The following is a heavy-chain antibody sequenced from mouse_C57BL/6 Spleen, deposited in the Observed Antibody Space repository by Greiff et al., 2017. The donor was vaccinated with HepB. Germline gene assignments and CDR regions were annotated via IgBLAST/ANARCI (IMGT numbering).Heavy chain of an antibody. V-gene: IGHV14-4*01. J-gene: IGHJ3*01. CDR3: TKARLPRFAY. Sequence: VQLKQSGAELVRPGASVKLSCTASGFNIKDDYMHWVKQRPEQGLEWIGWIDPENGDTEYASKFQGKATITADTSSNTAYLQLSSLTSEDTAVYYCTKARLPRFAYWGQGTLVTVSA. CDR1: GFNIKDDY. D-gene: IGHD2-2*01. CDR2: IDPENGDT.